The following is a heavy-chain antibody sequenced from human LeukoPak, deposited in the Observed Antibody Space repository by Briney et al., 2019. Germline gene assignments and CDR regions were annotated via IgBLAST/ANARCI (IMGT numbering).Heavy chain of an antibody. D-gene: IGHD1-26*01. V-gene: IGHV3-23*01. J-gene: IGHJ4*02. Sequence: PGGSLRLSCDASGFTWSNYAMNWVRQAPGQVLDWVSTISISGRTTYYSDSVKGRFTFSRDNAKKTLYLQMNSLRAEDTAVYYCAKDKGYSGSFPFDYWGQGTLVTVSS. CDR2: ISISGRTT. CDR1: GFTWSNYA. CDR3: AKDKGYSGSFPFDY.